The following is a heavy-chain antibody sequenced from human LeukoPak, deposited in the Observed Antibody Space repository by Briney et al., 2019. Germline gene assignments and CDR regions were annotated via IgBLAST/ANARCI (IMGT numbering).Heavy chain of an antibody. CDR1: GGSISSYY. J-gene: IGHJ2*01. CDR2: IYTSGST. V-gene: IGHV4-4*07. D-gene: IGHD5-18*01. CDR3: ATLVDNVDTAMVDWYFDL. Sequence: PSETLPLTCTVSGGSISSYYWSWIRQPAGKGLEWIGRIYTSGSTNYNPSLKSRVTMSVDTSKNQFSLKLSSVTAADTAVYYCATLVDNVDTAMVDWYFDLWGRGTLVTVSS.